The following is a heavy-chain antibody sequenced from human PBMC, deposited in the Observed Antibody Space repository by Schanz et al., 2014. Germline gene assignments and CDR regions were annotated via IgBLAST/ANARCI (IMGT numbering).Heavy chain of an antibody. CDR1: GGTFVTFF. V-gene: IGHV1-69*04. CDR2: ISPLLGVA. J-gene: IGHJ5*02. Sequence: QVHLVQSGAEVKEPGSSVKVSCKPSGGTFVTFFFTWVRQAPGQGPQWMGRISPLLGVANYAQEFQGRLTITADTSTSTAYMELSSLRSEDTAVYYCAGYCSSTTCLGWFDPWGQGTLVTVSS. CDR3: AGYCSSTTCLGWFDP. D-gene: IGHD2-2*01.